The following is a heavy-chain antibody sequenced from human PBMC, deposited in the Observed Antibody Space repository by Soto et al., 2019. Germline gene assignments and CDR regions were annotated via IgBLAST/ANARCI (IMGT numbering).Heavy chain of an antibody. D-gene: IGHD3-16*02. V-gene: IGHV4-59*01. CDR3: ARGSFAFGGVIPFFDY. CDR2: IYYSGST. Sequence: SETLSLTCTVCGGSISSYYWSWIRQHPGKGLEWIGYIYYSGSTNYNPSLKSRVTISVDTSKNQFSLKLSSVTAADTAVYYCARGSFAFGGVIPFFDYWGQGTLVTVSS. CDR1: GGSISSYY. J-gene: IGHJ4*02.